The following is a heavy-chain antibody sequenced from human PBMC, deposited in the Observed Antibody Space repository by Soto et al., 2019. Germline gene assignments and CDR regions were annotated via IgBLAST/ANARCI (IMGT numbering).Heavy chain of an antibody. J-gene: IGHJ4*02. CDR2: IYYSGST. V-gene: IGHV4-59*01. CDR3: ARVGSGWYYSDY. D-gene: IGHD6-19*01. CDR1: GGSISSYY. Sequence: SETLSLTCTVSGGSISSYYWSWIRQPPGKGLEWIGYIYYSGSTNYNPSLKSRVTISVDTSKNQFSLKLSSVTAADTAVYYCARVGSGWYYSDYWGQGTLVTVSS.